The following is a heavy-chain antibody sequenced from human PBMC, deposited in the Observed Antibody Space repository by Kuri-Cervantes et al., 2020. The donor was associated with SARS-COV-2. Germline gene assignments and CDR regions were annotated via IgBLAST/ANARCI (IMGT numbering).Heavy chain of an antibody. CDR1: GFTFSDSA. Sequence: GESLKISCAASGFTFSDSAMNWVRQAPGKGLEWVSAISTSGAYTYYADSVKGRFTISRDNSKNTLYLQMNSLRAEDTAVYYCARDQDYYDSNDYFDYWGQGTLVTGSS. D-gene: IGHD3-22*01. CDR3: ARDQDYYDSNDYFDY. V-gene: IGHV3-23*01. J-gene: IGHJ4*02. CDR2: ISTSGAYT.